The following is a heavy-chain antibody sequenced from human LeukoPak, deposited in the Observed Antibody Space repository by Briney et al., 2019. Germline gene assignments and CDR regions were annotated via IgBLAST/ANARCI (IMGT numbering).Heavy chain of an antibody. V-gene: IGHV3-74*01. CDR3: ARDVGGAGSY. Sequence: GGSLRLSCAASGHTFSSYWVHWVRQAPGKGLVWVSRIDTDGRTTSYADSVKGRFTISRDNVQNTLYLQMNSLRAEDTAVYYCARDVGGAGSYWGQGTLVTVSS. J-gene: IGHJ4*02. CDR1: GHTFSSYW. CDR2: IDTDGRTT. D-gene: IGHD3-10*01.